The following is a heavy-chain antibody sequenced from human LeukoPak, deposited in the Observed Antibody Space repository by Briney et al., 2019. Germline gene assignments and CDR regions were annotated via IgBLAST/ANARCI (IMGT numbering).Heavy chain of an antibody. D-gene: IGHD3-10*01. Sequence: GGSLRLSCAASGFTFSSYGMHWVRQAPGKVLEWVSFIRYDGSNKYYADSVKGRLTISRDNSKNTLYLQMNSLRAEDTAVYYCAKSYGSGSYLPDAFDIWGQGTMVTVSS. J-gene: IGHJ3*02. CDR3: AKSYGSGSYLPDAFDI. CDR2: IRYDGSNK. V-gene: IGHV3-30*02. CDR1: GFTFSSYG.